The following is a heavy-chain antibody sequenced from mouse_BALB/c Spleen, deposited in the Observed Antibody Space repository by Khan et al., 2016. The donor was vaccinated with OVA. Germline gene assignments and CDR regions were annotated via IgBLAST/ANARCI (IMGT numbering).Heavy chain of an antibody. Sequence: QVQLQQPGAELVKPGASVKLSCKASGYTFTSYWMHWVKQRPGQGLEWIGEINPSNGRTNYNEKFKSKATLTVDKSSSTAYMQLSSPTSEDSAGYDCARVITRDYWGQGTTLTVSS. J-gene: IGHJ2*01. CDR3: ARVITRDY. D-gene: IGHD6-1*01. CDR1: GYTFTSYW. CDR2: INPSNGRT. V-gene: IGHV1S81*02.